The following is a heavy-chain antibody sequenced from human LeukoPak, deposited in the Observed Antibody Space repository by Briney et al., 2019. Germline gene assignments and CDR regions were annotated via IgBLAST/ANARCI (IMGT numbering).Heavy chain of an antibody. CDR2: IIPIFGTA. J-gene: IGHJ6*04. V-gene: IGHV1-69*13. CDR3: ASRVNTAMEYYYYYGMDV. D-gene: IGHD5-18*01. CDR1: GGTFSSYA. Sequence: ASVKVSSKASGGTFSSYAISWVRQAPGQGLEWMGGIIPIFGTANYAQKFQGRVTITADESTSTAYMELSSLRSEDTAVYYGASRVNTAMEYYYYYGMDVWGKGTTVTVSS.